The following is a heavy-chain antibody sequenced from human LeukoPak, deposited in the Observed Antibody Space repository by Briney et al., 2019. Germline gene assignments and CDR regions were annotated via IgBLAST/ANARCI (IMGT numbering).Heavy chain of an antibody. Sequence: GGSLRLSCAASGFTFSSYAMNWVRQAPGKGLEWVSSISSSSSYIYYAYSVKGRFTISRDNAKNSLYLQMNSLRAEDTAVYYCARDRVATDLFDYWGQGTLVTVSS. CDR1: GFTFSSYA. J-gene: IGHJ4*02. CDR2: ISSSSSYI. CDR3: ARDRVATDLFDY. V-gene: IGHV3-21*01.